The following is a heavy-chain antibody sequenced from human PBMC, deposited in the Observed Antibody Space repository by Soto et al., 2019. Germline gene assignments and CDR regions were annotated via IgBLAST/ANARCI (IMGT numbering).Heavy chain of an antibody. CDR2: VSYDTAYE. Sequence: QVQLVESGGGMVQPGTSLRLSCAVSGFTFSTYDMHWVRQAPGKGLEWVAVVSYDTAYENYADSVKGRFTISRDNSKNILYLQMKSLRSEETAWYYCAKVSVSKSSAVTFDSWGRGTLVTVSS. CDR1: GFTFSTYD. D-gene: IGHD2-15*01. CDR3: AKVSVSKSSAVTFDS. V-gene: IGHV3-30*18. J-gene: IGHJ4*02.